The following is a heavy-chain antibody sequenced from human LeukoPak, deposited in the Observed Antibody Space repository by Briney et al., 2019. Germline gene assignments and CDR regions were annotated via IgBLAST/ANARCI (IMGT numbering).Heavy chain of an antibody. CDR1: EVTFRNNW. Sequence: GGSLRLSCEVSEVTFRNNWMSWVRQAPGKGLEWVANVKQDGSEKYYVESVKGRFTISRDDSKNTLYLQMNSLSAEDTAVYFCAKDSGSSWFGGDSMWGQGTLVTVSS. CDR3: AKDSGSSWFGGDSM. D-gene: IGHD6-13*01. V-gene: IGHV3-7*01. J-gene: IGHJ4*02. CDR2: VKQDGSEK.